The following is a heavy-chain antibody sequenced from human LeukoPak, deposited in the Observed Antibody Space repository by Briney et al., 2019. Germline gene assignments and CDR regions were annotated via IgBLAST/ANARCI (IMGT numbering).Heavy chain of an antibody. CDR2: IYHSGST. CDR3: ARANFLYCSSSTCLFDY. J-gene: IGHJ4*02. Sequence: SQTLSLTCAVSGGSISSGGYSWSWIRQPPGKGLEWIGYIYHSGSTYYNPSLKSRVTISVDRSKNQFSLKLSSVTAADTAVYYCARANFLYCSSSTCLFDYWGQGTLVTVSS. D-gene: IGHD2-2*01. V-gene: IGHV4-30-2*01. CDR1: GGSISSGGYS.